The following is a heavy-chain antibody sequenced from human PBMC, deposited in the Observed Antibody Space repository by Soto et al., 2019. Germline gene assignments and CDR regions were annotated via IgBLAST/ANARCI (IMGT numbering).Heavy chain of an antibody. CDR1: GLTISPYA. V-gene: IGHV3-23*01. Sequence: EVQVLESGGGLVQSGGSLRLSCEVSGLTISPYAMSWVRQAPGKGLEWVSAISGSGGSTYYADSVKGRFTISRDNSKNTLYLQMNSLRAEDTAVYYCAKGATGTWLDYYFDYWGQGTLVSVSS. D-gene: IGHD1-1*01. J-gene: IGHJ4*02. CDR2: ISGSGGST. CDR3: AKGATGTWLDYYFDY.